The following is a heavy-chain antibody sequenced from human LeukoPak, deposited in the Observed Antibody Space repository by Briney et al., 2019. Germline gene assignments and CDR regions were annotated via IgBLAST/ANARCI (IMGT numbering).Heavy chain of an antibody. V-gene: IGHV3-30*02. CDR2: IRYDGSNK. CDR1: GFTFSSYG. CDR3: AKERSWSGYYEVDY. Sequence: GGSLRLSCAASGFTFSSYGMHWVRQAPGNGLEWVALIRYDGSNKYYADSVKGRFIISRDNSKNTLYLQMNSLRAEDTAVYYCAKERSWSGYYEVDYWGQGTLVTVSS. J-gene: IGHJ4*02. D-gene: IGHD3-3*01.